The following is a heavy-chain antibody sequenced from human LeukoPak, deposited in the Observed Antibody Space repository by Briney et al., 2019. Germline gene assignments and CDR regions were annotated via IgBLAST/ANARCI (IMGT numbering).Heavy chain of an antibody. CDR1: GYTFTSYG. D-gene: IGHD3-22*01. V-gene: IGHV1-18*01. Sequence: ASVKVSCKASGYTFTSYGISWVRQAPGQGLEWMGWISAYNGSTNYAQKLQGRVTMTTDTSTSTAYMELRSLRSDDTAVYYCARVSYYDSSGAPFDYWGQGTLVTVSS. J-gene: IGHJ4*02. CDR2: ISAYNGST. CDR3: ARVSYYDSSGAPFDY.